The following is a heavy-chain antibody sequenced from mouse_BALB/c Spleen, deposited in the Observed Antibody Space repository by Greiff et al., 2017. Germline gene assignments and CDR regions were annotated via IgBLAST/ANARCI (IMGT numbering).Heavy chain of an antibody. J-gene: IGHJ4*01. D-gene: IGHD1-1*01. Sequence: EVKLVESGAELVRSGASVKLSCTASGFNIKDYYMHWVKQRPEQGLEWIGWIDPENGDTEYAPKFQGKATMTADTSSNTAYLQLSSLTSEDTAVYYCMAGNYDGSGDAMDYWGQGTSVTVPS. CDR3: MAGNYDGSGDAMDY. CDR1: GFNIKDYY. V-gene: IGHV14-4*02. CDR2: IDPENGDT.